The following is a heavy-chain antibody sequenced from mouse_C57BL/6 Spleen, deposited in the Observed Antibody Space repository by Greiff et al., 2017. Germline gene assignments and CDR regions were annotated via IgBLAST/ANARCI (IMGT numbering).Heavy chain of an antibody. CDR1: GFSLSTYGMG. J-gene: IGHJ2*01. Sequence: QVTLKESGPGILQPSQSLSLSCSFSGFSLSTYGMGVGWIRPPSGIGLEWLAHIWWDDDKYYNPALKSRPIISKDTSKNQVLLKLATVDTADSASDYSARIAEDGYYFDYWGQGTTLTVSS. V-gene: IGHV8-8*01. CDR2: IWWDDDK. D-gene: IGHD2-3*01. CDR3: ARIAEDGYYFDY.